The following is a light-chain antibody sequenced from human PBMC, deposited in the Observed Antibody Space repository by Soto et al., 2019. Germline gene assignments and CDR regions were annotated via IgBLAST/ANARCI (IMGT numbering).Light chain of an antibody. CDR3: SSYTSTNTLYV. J-gene: IGLJ1*01. Sequence: QSALTQPASVSGSPGQSITISCTGTSSDVGGFNYVSWYQQHPGKAPKLMIYEVSNRPSGLSTRFSGSKSGNTASLTISGLQAEDEDDYYCSSYTSTNTLYVFGTGTKLTVL. CDR1: SSDVGGFNY. V-gene: IGLV2-14*01. CDR2: EVS.